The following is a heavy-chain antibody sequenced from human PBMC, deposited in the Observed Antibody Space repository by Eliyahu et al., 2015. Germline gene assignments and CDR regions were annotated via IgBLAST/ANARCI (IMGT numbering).Heavy chain of an antibody. V-gene: IGHV4-61*02. Sequence: QVQLQESGPGLVKPSQTLSLTCTVSGGSISSGNSFWSWIRQPAGKGLEWIGGIHTSGSTNYNPSLKSRVTISVDTSKNQFFLKLTSATAADTAVYYCARDQWLGTWGQGTLVTVSS. J-gene: IGHJ5*02. CDR3: ARDQWLGT. CDR2: IHTSGST. CDR1: GGSISSGNSF. D-gene: IGHD6-19*01.